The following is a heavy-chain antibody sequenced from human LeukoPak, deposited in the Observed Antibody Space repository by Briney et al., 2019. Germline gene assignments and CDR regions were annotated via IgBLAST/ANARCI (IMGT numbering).Heavy chain of an antibody. V-gene: IGHV4-34*01. CDR1: GGSFSGYY. CDR2: INHSGST. Sequence: SETLSLTCADYGGSFSGYYWSWIRQPPGKGLEWIGEINHSGSTNYNPSLKSRVTISVDTSKNQFSLKLSSVTAADTAVYYCARRGAVALSYWGQGTLVTVSS. CDR3: ARRGAVALSY. D-gene: IGHD6-19*01. J-gene: IGHJ4*02.